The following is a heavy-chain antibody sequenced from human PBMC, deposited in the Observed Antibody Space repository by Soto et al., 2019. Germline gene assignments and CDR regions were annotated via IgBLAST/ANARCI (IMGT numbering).Heavy chain of an antibody. Sequence: EVQLVESGGGLVKPGESLRLSCAASGFTFRSYSMNWVRQAPGKGLDWVSSIIDTSSSKYYADSIKGRFTISRDNAKNSLFLQMNSLRAEDTAVYFRARERGSWYYFDFWGQGTLVTVSS. CDR1: GFTFRSYS. J-gene: IGHJ4*02. CDR2: IIDTSSSK. CDR3: ARERGSWYYFDF. D-gene: IGHD6-19*01. V-gene: IGHV3-21*01.